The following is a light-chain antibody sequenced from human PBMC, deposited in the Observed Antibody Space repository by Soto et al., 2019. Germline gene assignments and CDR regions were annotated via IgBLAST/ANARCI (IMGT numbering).Light chain of an antibody. V-gene: IGLV2-14*01. CDR3: SSYTSSSTHWV. Sequence: QSALTQPASVSGSPGQSITISCTGTSSDVGGYNYVSWYQQHPGKAPKLMIYEVSNRPSGVSKRFSGSKPGNTASLSISGLQAEDEADYYCSSYTSSSTHWVFGGGTKLTVL. CDR1: SSDVGGYNY. J-gene: IGLJ3*02. CDR2: EVS.